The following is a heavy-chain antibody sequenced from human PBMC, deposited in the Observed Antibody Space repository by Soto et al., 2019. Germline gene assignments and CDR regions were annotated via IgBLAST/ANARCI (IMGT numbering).Heavy chain of an antibody. J-gene: IGHJ6*02. CDR1: GYIFTDYY. D-gene: IGHD2-2*01. V-gene: IGHV1-18*04. Sequence: ASVKVSCKASGYIFTDYYMHWVRQAPGQGLEWMGWISAYNGNTNYAQKLQGRVTMTTDTSTSTAYMELRSLRSDDTAVYYCARAGGYCSSTSCLRVYYYYGMDVWGQGTTVTVSS. CDR2: ISAYNGNT. CDR3: ARAGGYCSSTSCLRVYYYYGMDV.